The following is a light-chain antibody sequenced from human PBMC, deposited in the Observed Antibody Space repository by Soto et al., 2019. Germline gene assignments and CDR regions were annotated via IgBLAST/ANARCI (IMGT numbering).Light chain of an antibody. J-gene: IGLJ1*01. CDR2: EVS. V-gene: IGLV2-18*02. CDR1: SSDVDSYNR. Sequence: QSALTQPPSVSGSPGQSVTISCTGTSSDVDSYNRVSWFQQPPGTAPKVMIYEVSNRPSGVPDRFSGSKSGNTASLTISGLQAEDEADYYCSSYTSSSTYVFGPGTKVPVL. CDR3: SSYTSSSTYV.